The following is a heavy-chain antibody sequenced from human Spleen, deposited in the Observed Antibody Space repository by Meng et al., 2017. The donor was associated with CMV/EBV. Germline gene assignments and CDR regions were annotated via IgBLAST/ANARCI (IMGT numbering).Heavy chain of an antibody. CDR2: IIPIFGTA. CDR1: GGTFSSYA. J-gene: IGHJ4*02. Sequence: QVQRVRSGAEVKKSGSSVKVSCKASGGTFSSYAISWVRQAPGQGLEWMGGIIPIFGTANYAQKLQGRVTMTTDTSTSTAYMELRSLRSDDTAVYYCARSARYGSADYWGQGTLVTVSS. D-gene: IGHD3-10*01. CDR3: ARSARYGSADY. V-gene: IGHV1-69*06.